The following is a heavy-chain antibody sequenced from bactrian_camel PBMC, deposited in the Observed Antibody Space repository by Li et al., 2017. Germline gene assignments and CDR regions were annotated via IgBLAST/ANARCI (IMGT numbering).Heavy chain of an antibody. D-gene: IGHD6*01. CDR2: IRRNGDA. CDR1: GRTHDTYC. V-gene: IGHV3S53*01. J-gene: IGHJ4*01. Sequence: HVQLVESGGGSVQAGRSLRLSCAASGRTHDTYCMGWFRQAPGKAREGIAGIRRNGDAYYADSVKGRFTISKDNAKRTVYLQMNSLLPEDTGVYYCTADPYAVVAGSRTCAGESSRGTQVTVS.